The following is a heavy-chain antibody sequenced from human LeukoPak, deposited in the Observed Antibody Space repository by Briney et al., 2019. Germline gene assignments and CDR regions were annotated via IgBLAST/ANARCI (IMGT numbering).Heavy chain of an antibody. CDR1: GGSISSSSYY. V-gene: IGHV4-30-4*08. CDR2: IYYNGSP. J-gene: IGHJ5*02. CDR3: ARAGGPNFFGVVVP. Sequence: PSETLFLTCTVSGGSISSSSYYWGWIRQPPGKGLEWIGHIYYNGSPNYNPSLKSRVTISVDTSKNQFPLKLSSVTAADTAVYYCARAGGPNFFGVVVPWGQGTLVTVSS. D-gene: IGHD3-3*01.